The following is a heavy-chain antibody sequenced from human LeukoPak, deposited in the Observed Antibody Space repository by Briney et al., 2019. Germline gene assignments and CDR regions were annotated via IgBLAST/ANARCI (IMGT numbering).Heavy chain of an antibody. V-gene: IGHV1-2*02. CDR1: GYTFTGYY. J-gene: IGHJ3*02. CDR3: ARASESNDAFDI. D-gene: IGHD3-3*01. CDR2: INPNSGGT. Sequence: ASVKVSCKSSGYTFTGYYMHWVRQAPGQGLEWMGWINPNSGGTNYAQKFQGSVTMTRDTSISTAYMELSRLRSDDTAVYYCARASESNDAFDIWGQGTMVTVSS.